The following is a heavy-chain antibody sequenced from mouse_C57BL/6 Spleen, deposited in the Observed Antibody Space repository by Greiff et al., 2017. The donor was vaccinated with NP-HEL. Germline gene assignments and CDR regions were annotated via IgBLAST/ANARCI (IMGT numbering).Heavy chain of an antibody. V-gene: IGHV1-18*01. J-gene: IGHJ1*03. CDR1: GYTFTDYN. CDR3: ARSPYYGNYVGYFDV. Sequence: DVQLVESGPELVKPGASVKIPCKASGYTFTDYNMDWVKQSHGKSLEWIGDINPNNGGTIYNQKFKGKATLTVDKSSSTAYMELRSLTSEDTAVYYCARSPYYGNYVGYFDVWGTGTTVTVSS. D-gene: IGHD2-10*01. CDR2: INPNNGGT.